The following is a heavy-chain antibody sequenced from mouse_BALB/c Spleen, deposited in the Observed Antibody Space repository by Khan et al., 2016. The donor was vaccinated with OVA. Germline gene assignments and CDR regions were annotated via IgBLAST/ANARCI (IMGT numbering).Heavy chain of an antibody. D-gene: IGHD4-1*01. J-gene: IGHJ3*01. CDR2: ISSGGDYT. Sequence: EVELVESGGDLVKPGGSLKLSCAASGFTFSTYGMSWVRQTPNKRLDWVATISSGGDYTYYPDSVMGRFTISRDNAKSTLCLQMSSLKSEDTAMYYCASHLTGSFAYWGQGTLVTVSA. V-gene: IGHV5-6*01. CDR3: ASHLTGSFAY. CDR1: GFTFSTYG.